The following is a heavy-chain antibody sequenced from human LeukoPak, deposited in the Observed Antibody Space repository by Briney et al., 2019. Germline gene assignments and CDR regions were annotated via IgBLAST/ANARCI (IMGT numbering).Heavy chain of an antibody. Sequence: GGSLRLSCAASGFTFSSYSMNWVRQAPGKGLEWVSFIYSGGNTHYSDSVKGRFTISRDNSKNTLYLQMNSLRAEDTAVYYCARRAGEYSHPYDYWGQGTLVTVSS. V-gene: IGHV3-53*01. CDR2: IYSGGNT. CDR3: ARRAGEYSHPYDY. J-gene: IGHJ4*02. CDR1: GFTFSSYS. D-gene: IGHD4-17*01.